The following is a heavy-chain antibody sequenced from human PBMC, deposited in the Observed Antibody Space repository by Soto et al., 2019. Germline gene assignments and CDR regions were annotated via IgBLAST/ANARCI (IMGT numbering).Heavy chain of an antibody. CDR1: GGSIVDYY. J-gene: IGHJ5*02. Sequence: ETLSLTCSVSGGSIVDYYWSWIRQPPGKGLEWIGFIYYTGNTRYNPSLGSRVTISLDTSKNQFSLKLTSATAADTAFYYCARDVNRWELRGFFDPWGRGALVTVSS. D-gene: IGHD1-7*01. CDR2: IYYTGNT. CDR3: ARDVNRWELRGFFDP. V-gene: IGHV4-59*01.